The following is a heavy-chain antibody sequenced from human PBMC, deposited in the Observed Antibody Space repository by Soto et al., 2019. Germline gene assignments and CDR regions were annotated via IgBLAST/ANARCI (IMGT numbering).Heavy chain of an antibody. CDR1: GFTVSSNY. D-gene: IGHD5-12*01. CDR3: ARESAGYGGGYYYYYGMDV. J-gene: IGHJ6*02. Sequence: EVQLVETGGGLIQPGGSLRLSCAASGFTVSSNYMSWVRQAPGKGLEWVSVIYSGGSTYYADSVKGRFTSSRDNSKNTLYLQMNSLRAEDTAVYYCARESAGYGGGYYYYYGMDVWGQGTTVTVSS. V-gene: IGHV3-53*02. CDR2: IYSGGST.